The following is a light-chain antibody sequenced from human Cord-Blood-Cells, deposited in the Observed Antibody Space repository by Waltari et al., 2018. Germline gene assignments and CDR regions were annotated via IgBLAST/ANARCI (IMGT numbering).Light chain of an antibody. V-gene: IGKV3-15*01. CDR1: PVVCRN. CDR3: QQYNNWPGT. CDR2: GAS. Sequence: EIRITPSPATLFVSSGGRTNLSCRASPVVCRNLAWYQQKPGQAPRLLIYGASTRATGIPARFSGSGSGTEFTLTISSLQSEDFAVYYCQQYNNWPGTFGQGTKLEIK. J-gene: IGKJ2*01.